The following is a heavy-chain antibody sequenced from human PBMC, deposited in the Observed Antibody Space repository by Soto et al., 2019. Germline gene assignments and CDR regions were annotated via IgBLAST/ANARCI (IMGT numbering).Heavy chain of an antibody. CDR2: ISSFNGKT. CDR3: ARDRVPKSSGYFPFYN. V-gene: IGHV1-18*01. CDR1: GYTFITYG. D-gene: IGHD3-22*01. J-gene: IGHJ4*02. Sequence: QVQLVQSGAEVKKPGASVKVSCKASGYTFITYGISWVRQAPGQGLEWMGWISSFNGKTNYAQNVQGSVTMTTDTSTSTAYMELRSLKSDDTAVYYCARDRVPKSSGYFPFYNRGQGTLVTVSS.